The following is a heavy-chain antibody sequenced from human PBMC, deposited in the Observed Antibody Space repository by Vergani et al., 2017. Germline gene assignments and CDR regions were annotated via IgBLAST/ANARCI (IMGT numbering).Heavy chain of an antibody. Sequence: QVQLQESGPGLVKPSQTLSLTCTVSGGSISSGDYYWSWIRQPPGKGLEWIGYIYYSGSTYYNPSLKSRVTISVDTSKNQFSLKLSSVTAADTAVYYCARGSSYDDSSGYYYGYWGQGTLVTVSS. CDR3: ARGSSYDDSSGYYYGY. D-gene: IGHD3-22*01. J-gene: IGHJ4*02. CDR2: IYYSGST. V-gene: IGHV4-30-4*01. CDR1: GGSISSGDYY.